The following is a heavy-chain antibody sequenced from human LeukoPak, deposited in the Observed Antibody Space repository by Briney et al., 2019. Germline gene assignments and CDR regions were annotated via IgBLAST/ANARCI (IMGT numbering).Heavy chain of an antibody. J-gene: IGHJ4*02. D-gene: IGHD1-7*01. Sequence: TAGGSLRLSCAASGFTFSDYYMSWIRQAPGKGLEWVSYISSSGSTIYYADSVKGRFTISRDNAKNSLYLQMNSLRAEDTAVYYCAREAVITGTTGGDFDYWGQGILVTVSS. CDR3: AREAVITGTTGGDFDY. V-gene: IGHV3-11*01. CDR1: GFTFSDYY. CDR2: ISSSGSTI.